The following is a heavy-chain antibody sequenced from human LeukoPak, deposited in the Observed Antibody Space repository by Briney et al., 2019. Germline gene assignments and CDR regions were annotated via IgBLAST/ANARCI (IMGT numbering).Heavy chain of an antibody. V-gene: IGHV3-49*04. CDR1: GFTFCDYA. Sequence: GGSLRLSCTASGFTFCDYAMSWVRQAPGKGLEWVGFIRSKAYGGTTEYAASVKGRFTISRDDSKSIAYLQMNSLKTEDTAVYYCTRAPAALFDYWGQGTLVTVSS. CDR3: TRAPAALFDY. D-gene: IGHD2-2*01. CDR2: IRSKAYGGTT. J-gene: IGHJ4*02.